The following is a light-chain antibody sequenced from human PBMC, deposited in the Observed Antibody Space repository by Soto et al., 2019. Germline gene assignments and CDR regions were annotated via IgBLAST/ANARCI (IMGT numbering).Light chain of an antibody. CDR1: SSNIESNT. J-gene: IGLJ1*01. V-gene: IGLV1-44*01. CDR2: TND. Sequence: QCALTQPPSASGTPGQRVTISCSGSSSNIESNTVYWYQQLPGMAPRLLIHTNDRRPSGVPDRFSGSKSGTSASLAISGLQSEDEADYYCLAWDDSLNGNLFGTGTKVTVL. CDR3: LAWDDSLNGNL.